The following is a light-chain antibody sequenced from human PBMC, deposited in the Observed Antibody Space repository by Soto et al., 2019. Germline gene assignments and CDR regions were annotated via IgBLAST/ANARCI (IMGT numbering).Light chain of an antibody. Sequence: DIVMTQSPLSLPVTPGESASISCRSSQSLLHTNGYNYLDWYLQKPGQPPQLLIYLGSNRAPGVPDRFSGSGAGTDLTLKISRVEAVDVGVYYCMQALQTHGWKFGEGAKMEIK. V-gene: IGKV2-28*01. CDR2: LGS. CDR1: QSLLHTNGYNY. J-gene: IGKJ1*01. CDR3: MQALQTHGWK.